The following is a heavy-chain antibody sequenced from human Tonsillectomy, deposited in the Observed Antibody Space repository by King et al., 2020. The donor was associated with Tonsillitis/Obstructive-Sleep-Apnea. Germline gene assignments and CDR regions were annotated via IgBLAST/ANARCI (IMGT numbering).Heavy chain of an antibody. CDR3: AREGAAMNAFDI. CDR2: FYYSGST. Sequence: VQLQESGPGLVKPSETLSLTCTVSGGSISGYYWSWIRQPPGKGLECIGYFYYSGSTNYNPSIKGRLTISVDTSQNQFSLKLSSVTAADTAVYYCAREGAAMNAFDIWGQGTMVTVSS. D-gene: IGHD3-16*01. V-gene: IGHV4-59*01. CDR1: GGSISGYY. J-gene: IGHJ3*02.